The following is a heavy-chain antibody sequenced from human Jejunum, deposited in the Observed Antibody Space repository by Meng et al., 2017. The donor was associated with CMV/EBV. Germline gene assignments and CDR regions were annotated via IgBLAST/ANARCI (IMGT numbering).Heavy chain of an antibody. J-gene: IGHJ6*04. Sequence: QVELRESGPGLGKPSENSFLTCTVSGGSIDVSDYYWNWIRQSPGKGLEWIGHTYYTGSTYYNPSLESRITISVDTSRNQFSLKLTSVTAADTAVYYCTRAVRVWGKGTTVTVSS. CDR3: TRAVRV. CDR1: GGSIDVSDYY. D-gene: IGHD6-19*01. CDR2: TYYTGST. V-gene: IGHV4-30-4*08.